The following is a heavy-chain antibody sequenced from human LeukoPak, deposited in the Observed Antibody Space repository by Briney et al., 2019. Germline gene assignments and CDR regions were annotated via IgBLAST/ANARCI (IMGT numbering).Heavy chain of an antibody. D-gene: IGHD6-19*01. V-gene: IGHV3-30*04. Sequence: GGSLRLSCAASGFTFSSYAMHWVRQAPGKGLEWVAVISYDGSNKYYAGSVKGRFTISRDNSKNTLYLQMNSLRAEDTAVYYCARDTGYSSGGDAFDIWGQGTMVTVSS. CDR1: GFTFSSYA. CDR2: ISYDGSNK. CDR3: ARDTGYSSGGDAFDI. J-gene: IGHJ3*02.